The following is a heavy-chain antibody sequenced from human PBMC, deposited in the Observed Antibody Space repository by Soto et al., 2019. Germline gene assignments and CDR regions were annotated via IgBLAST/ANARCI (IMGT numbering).Heavy chain of an antibody. J-gene: IGHJ5*02. CDR3: ARDFGFSLSFGFSNWFDP. D-gene: IGHD3-16*01. Sequence: QVQLLQSGPEVKEPGASVKVSCKASGYRFTNSYMHWVRQAPGQGLEWMGVINPGHVNTKYAQNLQGRVTLTRDTPTSTVYLQLNSMTSEYTTMYYCARDFGFSLSFGFSNWFDPWGQGTLVTVSS. CDR2: INPGHVNT. V-gene: IGHV1-46*04. CDR1: GYRFTNSY.